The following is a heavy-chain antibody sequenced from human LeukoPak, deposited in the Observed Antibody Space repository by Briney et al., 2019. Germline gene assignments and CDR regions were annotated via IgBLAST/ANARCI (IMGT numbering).Heavy chain of an antibody. J-gene: IGHJ6*02. Sequence: SETLSLTCTVSGGSISSYYWSWIRQPPGKGLEWIGYIYYSGSTNYNPSLKSRVTISVDTSKNQFSLKLSSVTAADTAVYYCARDKGNYDFWSGYTDYYGMDVWGQGTTVTISS. D-gene: IGHD3-3*01. V-gene: IGHV4-59*01. CDR1: GGSISSYY. CDR3: ARDKGNYDFWSGYTDYYGMDV. CDR2: IYYSGST.